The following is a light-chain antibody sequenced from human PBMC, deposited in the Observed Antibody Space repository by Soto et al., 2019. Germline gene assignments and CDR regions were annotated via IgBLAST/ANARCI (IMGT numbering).Light chain of an antibody. CDR3: TSYTRTSTLV. CDR1: TSDVGGYNY. CDR2: DVS. Sequence: QSVLTQPASVSGSPGQSITISCTGTTSDVGGYNYVSWYQQHPGKAPKLIIYDVSNRPSGVSNRFSGSKSGNTASLTISGLQAEDEADYYCTSYTRTSTLVFGGGTKLPVL. J-gene: IGLJ2*01. V-gene: IGLV2-14*01.